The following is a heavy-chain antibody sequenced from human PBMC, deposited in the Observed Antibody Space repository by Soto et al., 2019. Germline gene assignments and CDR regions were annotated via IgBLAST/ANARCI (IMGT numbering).Heavy chain of an antibody. V-gene: IGHV4-39*01. CDR1: GGSISSSSYY. CDR3: ARLYGSSLFDY. J-gene: IGHJ4*02. D-gene: IGHD6-6*01. Sequence: QLQLQESGPGLVKPSETLSLTCTVSGGSISSSSYYWGWIRQPPGKGLECIGTIYYSVSTYYNPSLQSRVTISVDTSKNQFSLKLSSVTAADTAVYYCARLYGSSLFDYWGQGTLVTVSS. CDR2: IYYSVST.